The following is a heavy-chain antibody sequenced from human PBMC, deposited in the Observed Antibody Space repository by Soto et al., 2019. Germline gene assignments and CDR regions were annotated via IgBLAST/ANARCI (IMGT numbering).Heavy chain of an antibody. CDR1: GFTFSSYD. CDR3: VSRVSGNYDY. CDR2: ISSNGGTT. Sequence: EVQLAESGGGMVQPGGSLRLSCVASGFTFSSYDRHWVRQAPGKGLEYVSSISSNGGTTYYGNSVKGRFTISRDNSKNTLYLQMGSLRAEDMAVYYCVSRVSGNYDYWGQGTPVTFSS. V-gene: IGHV3-64*01. J-gene: IGHJ4*02. D-gene: IGHD1-7*01.